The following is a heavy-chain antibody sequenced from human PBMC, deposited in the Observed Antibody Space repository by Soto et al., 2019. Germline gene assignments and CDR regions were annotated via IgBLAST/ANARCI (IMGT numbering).Heavy chain of an antibody. J-gene: IGHJ4*02. CDR1: GFTFSNYG. V-gene: IGHV3-30*18. D-gene: IGHD5-18*01. Sequence: QVQLVQSGGNVVQPGRSLRLSCAASGFTFSNYGMHWVRQAPGKGLEWLAFISHDGSNTYYADSVKGRFTISRDNSKNTPYLQLHSLRAEDTAVFYCAKVTKTQLWLHSFDYWGQGTLVTVSS. CDR3: AKVTKTQLWLHSFDY. CDR2: ISHDGSNT.